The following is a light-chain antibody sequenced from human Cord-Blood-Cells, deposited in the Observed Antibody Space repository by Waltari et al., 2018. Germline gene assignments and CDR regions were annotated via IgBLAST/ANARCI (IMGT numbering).Light chain of an antibody. V-gene: IGKV1-5*01. CDR1: QSISSW. CDR3: QQYNSYSGT. J-gene: IGKJ1*01. Sequence: IQMTQSPSTLSESVGDRVTITCRASQSISSWLAWYQQKPGKAPKLLIYDASSLESGVPSRFSGSGSGTEFTLTISSLQPDDFATYYCQQYNSYSGTFGQGTKVEIK. CDR2: DAS.